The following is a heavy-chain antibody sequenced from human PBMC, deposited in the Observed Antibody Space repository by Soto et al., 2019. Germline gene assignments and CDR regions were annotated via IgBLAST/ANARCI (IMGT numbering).Heavy chain of an antibody. V-gene: IGHV3-30-3*01. Sequence: QVQLVESGGGVVQPGRSLRLSCAASGFTFRSYAMHWVRQAPGKGLECVAVIAYDGSNKFYRDYVRGRFTISRDNSENTLYLQINRLRDEDKAVYYCARGDREDIAVVIGVRPGEYGVDVWGQGTTVTVSS. CDR1: GFTFRSYA. J-gene: IGHJ6*02. CDR3: ARGDREDIAVVIGVRPGEYGVDV. D-gene: IGHD2-15*01. CDR2: IAYDGSNK.